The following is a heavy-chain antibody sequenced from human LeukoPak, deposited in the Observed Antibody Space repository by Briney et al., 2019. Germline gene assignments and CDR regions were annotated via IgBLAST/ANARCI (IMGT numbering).Heavy chain of an antibody. CDR3: AKAQAPYGGSINAFDI. D-gene: IGHD4-23*01. Sequence: GGSLRLSCAASGFTFSSYGMHWVRQAPGKGLEWVAVISYDGSNKYYADSVKGRFTISRDNSKNTLYLQMNSLRAEDTAVYYCAKAQAPYGGSINAFDIWGQGTKVTVSS. CDR1: GFTFSSYG. CDR2: ISYDGSNK. V-gene: IGHV3-30*18. J-gene: IGHJ3*02.